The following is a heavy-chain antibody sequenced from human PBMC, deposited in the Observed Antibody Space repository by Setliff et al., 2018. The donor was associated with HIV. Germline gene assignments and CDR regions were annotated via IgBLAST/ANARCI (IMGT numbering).Heavy chain of an antibody. J-gene: IGHJ4*02. Sequence: ASVKVSCKASGYTLTTYGISWVRQAPGQWPEWMGWINTETGNPMYAQGFTGRFVFSLDTSVSTAYLQINSLKAEDTAMYYCARVGSYWSTFDYWGQGALVTVSS. D-gene: IGHD1-26*01. V-gene: IGHV7-4-1*02. CDR1: GYTLTTYG. CDR3: ARVGSYWSTFDY. CDR2: INTETGNP.